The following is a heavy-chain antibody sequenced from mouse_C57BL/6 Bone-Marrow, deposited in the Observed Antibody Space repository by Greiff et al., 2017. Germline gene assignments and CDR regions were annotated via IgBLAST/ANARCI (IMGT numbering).Heavy chain of an antibody. V-gene: IGHV10-1*01. CDR3: VRHPSDGYYTHYYAMDY. CDR1: GFSFNTYA. J-gene: IGHJ4*01. D-gene: IGHD2-3*01. CDR2: IRSKSNNYAT. Sequence: EVQLVESGGGLVQPKGSLKLSCAASGFSFNTYAMTWFRQAPGKGLEWVARIRSKSNNYATYYADSVKDRFTISRDDSESMLYLQMNNLKTEDTAMYYCVRHPSDGYYTHYYAMDYWGQGTSVTVSS.